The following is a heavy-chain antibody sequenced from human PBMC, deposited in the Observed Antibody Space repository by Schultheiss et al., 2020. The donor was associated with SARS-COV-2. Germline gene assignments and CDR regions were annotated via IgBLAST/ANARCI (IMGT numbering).Heavy chain of an antibody. CDR1: GGSISSYC. D-gene: IGHD2-15*01. CDR2: ICYSGST. V-gene: IGHV4-59*08. CDR3: AVIGSPDGVDV. J-gene: IGHJ6*02. Sequence: SETLSLTCTVSGGSISSYCWSWIRQPPGKGLEWIGYICYSGSTDYNPSLKSRVTISADMSKNQISLKLNSVTAADTAVYYCAVIGSPDGVDVWGQGTTVTVSS.